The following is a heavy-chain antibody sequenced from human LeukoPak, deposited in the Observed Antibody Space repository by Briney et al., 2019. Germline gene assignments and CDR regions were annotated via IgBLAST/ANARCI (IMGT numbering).Heavy chain of an antibody. V-gene: IGHV4-39*01. J-gene: IGHJ4*02. Sequence: SETLSLTCTVSGGSISSSSYSWGWIRPPPGKGLEWIGSIYNSGSTYYNTSLKSRVTISVDTSKNQFSLKLSSVTAADTAVYYCARSDIVLMVYAIFDYWGQGTLVAVPS. CDR1: GGSISSSSYS. CDR2: IYNSGST. D-gene: IGHD2-8*01. CDR3: ARSDIVLMVYAIFDY.